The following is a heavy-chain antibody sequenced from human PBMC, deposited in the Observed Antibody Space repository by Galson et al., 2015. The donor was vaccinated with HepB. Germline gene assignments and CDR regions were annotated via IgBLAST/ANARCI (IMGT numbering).Heavy chain of an antibody. V-gene: IGHV1-2*02. Sequence: SVKVSCKASGYTFTDYFVHWVRQAPGQGLEWMGWISPKSGALKNAQKFQGRVTMTGDTSISTVFMELRGLRSDDTAVYYCARRGNWSLGINGMDVWGQGTAVTVSS. J-gene: IGHJ6*02. D-gene: IGHD3-16*01. CDR3: ARRGNWSLGINGMDV. CDR1: GYTFTDYF. CDR2: ISPKSGAL.